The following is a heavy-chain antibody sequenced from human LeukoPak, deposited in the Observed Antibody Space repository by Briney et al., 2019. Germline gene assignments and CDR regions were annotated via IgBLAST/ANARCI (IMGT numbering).Heavy chain of an antibody. CDR2: ISGSGDNR. D-gene: IGHD6-13*01. J-gene: IGHJ4*02. V-gene: IGHV3-23*01. Sequence: PGGSLRLSCAASGFTFSSYSMSWVRLAPGKGLEWVSGISGSGDNRYYADSVKGRFTISRDNSKNTLYLPMNSLRAEDTAVFYCAKYPASGGYFDYWGQGTLVTVSS. CDR1: GFTFSSYS. CDR3: AKYPASGGYFDY.